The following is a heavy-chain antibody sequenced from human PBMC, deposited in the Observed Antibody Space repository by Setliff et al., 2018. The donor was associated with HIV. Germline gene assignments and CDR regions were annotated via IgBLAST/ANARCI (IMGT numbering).Heavy chain of an antibody. D-gene: IGHD6-19*01. J-gene: IGHJ4*02. CDR2: IYTSGST. CDR1: GGSFSGYY. V-gene: IGHV4-34*01. Sequence: SETLSLTCAVYGGSFSGYYWSWIRQPPGKGLEWIGHIYTSGSTNYNPSLKSRVTISVDTSKNQFSLKLSSVTAADTAVYYCATKAVAGHLYFFDYWGQGTLVTVSS. CDR3: ATKAVAGHLYFFDY.